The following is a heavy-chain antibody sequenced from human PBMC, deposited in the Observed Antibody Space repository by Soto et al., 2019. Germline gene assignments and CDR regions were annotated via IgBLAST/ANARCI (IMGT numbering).Heavy chain of an antibody. CDR3: ARDNYGSGSYSPFDY. CDR2: IYYSGST. CDR1: GGSISSGDYY. J-gene: IGHJ4*02. V-gene: IGHV4-30-4*01. D-gene: IGHD3-10*01. Sequence: PSETLCLTGTVSGGSISSGDYYWSWIRQPPGKGLEWIGYIYYSGSTYYNPSLRSRVSISMDTSKNQFSLTLSSVTAADTAVYYCARDNYGSGSYSPFDYWGPGTLVTVSS.